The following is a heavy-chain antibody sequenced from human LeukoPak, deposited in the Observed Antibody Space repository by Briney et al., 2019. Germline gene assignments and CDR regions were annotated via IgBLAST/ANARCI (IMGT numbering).Heavy chain of an antibody. CDR2: ISYDGSNK. D-gene: IGHD5-18*01. CDR3: AKPDSYGYYFDY. CDR1: GFTFSSYG. Sequence: GGSLRLSCAASGFTFSSYGMHWVRQAPGKGLEWVAVISYDGSNKYYADSVKGRFTISRDNSMNTLYLQMNSLRAEDTAVYYCAKPDSYGYYFDYWGQGTLVTVSS. V-gene: IGHV3-30*18. J-gene: IGHJ4*02.